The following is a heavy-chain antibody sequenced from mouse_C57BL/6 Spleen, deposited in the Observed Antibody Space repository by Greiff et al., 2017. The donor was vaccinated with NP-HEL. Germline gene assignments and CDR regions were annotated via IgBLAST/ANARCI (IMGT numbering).Heavy chain of an antibody. CDR1: GYTFTSYG. V-gene: IGHV1-81*01. CDR2: IYPRSGNT. Sequence: QVQLKESGAELARPGASVKLSCKASGYTFTSYGISWVKQRTGQGLEWIGEIYPRSGNTYYNEKFKGKATLTADKSSSTAYMELRSLTSEDSAVYFCARKPSGDAMDYWGQGTSVTVSS. D-gene: IGHD1-3*01. J-gene: IGHJ4*01. CDR3: ARKPSGDAMDY.